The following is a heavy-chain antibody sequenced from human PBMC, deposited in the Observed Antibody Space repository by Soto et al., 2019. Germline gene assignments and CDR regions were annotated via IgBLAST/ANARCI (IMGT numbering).Heavy chain of an antibody. CDR1: GGSISSGGYY. D-gene: IGHD2-8*01. Sequence: SETLSLTCTVSGGSISSGGYYWSWIRQHPGKGLEWIGYIYYSGSTYYNPSLKSRVTISVDTSKNQFSLKLSSVTAADTAVYYCARSYAIRFDAFDIWGQGTMVTVSS. CDR2: IYYSGST. J-gene: IGHJ3*02. CDR3: ARSYAIRFDAFDI. V-gene: IGHV4-31*03.